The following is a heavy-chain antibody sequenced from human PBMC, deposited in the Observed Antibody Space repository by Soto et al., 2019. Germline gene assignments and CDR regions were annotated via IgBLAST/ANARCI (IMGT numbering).Heavy chain of an antibody. CDR1: GDTFSSNA. CDR2: INPIFGTA. CDR3: AREAAAGRNWFDP. J-gene: IGHJ5*02. Sequence: QVQLVQSGAEVKKPGSSVKVSCKASGDTFSSNAINWVRQAPGQGLEWMGGINPIFGTAKYAQKLQGRVTITADKYTSTAYMELSSLRSEDTAVYYCAREAAAGRNWFDPWGQGTLVTVSS. D-gene: IGHD6-13*01. V-gene: IGHV1-69*06.